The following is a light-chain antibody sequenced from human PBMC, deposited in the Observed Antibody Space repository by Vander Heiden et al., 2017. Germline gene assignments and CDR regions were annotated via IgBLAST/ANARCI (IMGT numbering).Light chain of an antibody. CDR3: MQATQFPNT. CDR2: RVS. CDR1: GYTY. Sequence: GYTYLHWYLQKPVQSPQLLLYRVSNHLSGVPGRFSGSGSGSDFTLNISWVEAEDVGVYYCMQATQFPNTFGGGTKVEIK. J-gene: IGKJ4*01. V-gene: IGKV2-40*01.